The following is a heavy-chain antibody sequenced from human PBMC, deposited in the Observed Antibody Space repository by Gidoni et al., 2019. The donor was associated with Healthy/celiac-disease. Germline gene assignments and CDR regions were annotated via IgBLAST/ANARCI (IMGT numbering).Heavy chain of an antibody. Sequence: EVQLVESGGGLVQPGGSLSLSCAASGFPFSSYWMHWVRQAPGKGLVWVSRINSDGSSTSYADSVKGRFTISRDNAKNTLYLQMNSLRAEDTAVYYCARDSDIVSYYYYGMDVWGQGTTVTVSS. CDR3: ARDSDIVSYYYYGMDV. D-gene: IGHD2-15*01. J-gene: IGHJ6*02. V-gene: IGHV3-74*01. CDR2: INSDGSST. CDR1: GFPFSSYW.